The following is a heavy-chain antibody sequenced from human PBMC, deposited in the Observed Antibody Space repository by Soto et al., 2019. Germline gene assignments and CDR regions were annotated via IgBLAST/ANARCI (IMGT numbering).Heavy chain of an antibody. V-gene: IGHV4-61*01. CDR1: GGSVSIGTYY. Sequence: QVQLQESGPGLVKPSETLSLTCTVPGGSVSIGTYYWSWIRQPPGKGLEWIGFIHYSGSTNYHPPLMSRVTMSVDPSKNQFSLKLTSVNAADTAVYYCARGGDAYKNGHWGQGTLVTVYS. J-gene: IGHJ4*02. CDR3: ARGGDAYKNGH. CDR2: IHYSGST. D-gene: IGHD2-21*01.